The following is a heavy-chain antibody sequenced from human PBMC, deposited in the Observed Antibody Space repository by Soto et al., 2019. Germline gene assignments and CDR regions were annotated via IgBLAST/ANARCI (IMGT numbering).Heavy chain of an antibody. J-gene: IGHJ4*01. CDR1: GGTFSTYS. V-gene: IGHV1-69*01. Sequence: QMQLVQSRAEVKKPGSSVKVSCKASGGTFSTYSIDWVRQAPGQGLEWMGGIIPAFGSPNYAQRFQGRVTITADESTSTAYMELSSLRSDDTAVYYCARAEVATTYFDFWGHGTLVTVSS. CDR2: IIPAFGSP. CDR3: ARAEVATTYFDF. D-gene: IGHD5-12*01.